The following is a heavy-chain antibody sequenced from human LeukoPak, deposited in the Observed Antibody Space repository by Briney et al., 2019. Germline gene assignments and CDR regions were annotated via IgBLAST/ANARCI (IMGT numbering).Heavy chain of an antibody. D-gene: IGHD1-1*01. V-gene: IGHV4-34*01. J-gene: IGHJ6*03. Sequence: SETLSLTCGVYGVASSGNYWSWIRQSPGRGLEWIGEINHSGSTNYNPSLKSRVIISIDTSKNQFSLKLSSVTATDTADYYCARLLPRTGTTAYYFHNDMDVWGKGTTVTISS. CDR1: GVASSGNY. CDR3: ARLLPRTGTTAYYFHNDMDV. CDR2: INHSGST.